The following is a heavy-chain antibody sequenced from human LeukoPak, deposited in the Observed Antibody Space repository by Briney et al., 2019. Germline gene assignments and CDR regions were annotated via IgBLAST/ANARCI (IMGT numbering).Heavy chain of an antibody. CDR2: IYHSGNT. V-gene: IGHV4-38-2*02. D-gene: IGHD2-8*01. CDR3: ASVYGLSS. CDR1: SYSISSGYY. J-gene: IGHJ4*02. Sequence: TSETLSLTCTVSSYSISSGYYWGWIRQPPGKGLEWIGNIYHSGNTYYKPSLKSRVTISVDTSKNQFSLKLSSVTAADTAVYYCASVYGLSSWGQGTLVTVSS.